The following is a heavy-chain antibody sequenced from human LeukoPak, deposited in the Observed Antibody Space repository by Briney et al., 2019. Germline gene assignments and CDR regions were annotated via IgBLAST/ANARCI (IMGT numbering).Heavy chain of an antibody. V-gene: IGHV4-59*12. J-gene: IGHJ5*02. CDR3: ARTRAYCGGDCYSSWFDP. D-gene: IGHD2-21*02. CDR2: IYYSGST. Sequence: PSETLSLTCTVSGGSISSYYWSWIRQPPGKGLEWIGYIYYSGSTNYNPSLKSRVTISVDTSKNQFSLKLSSVTAADTAVYYCARTRAYCGGDCYSSWFDPWGQGTLVTVSS. CDR1: GGSISSYY.